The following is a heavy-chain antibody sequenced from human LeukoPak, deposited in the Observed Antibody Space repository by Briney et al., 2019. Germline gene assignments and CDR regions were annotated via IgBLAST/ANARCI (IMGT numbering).Heavy chain of an antibody. Sequence: SETLSLTCTVSGGSISSGGYYWSWIRQHPGKGLEWIGYIYYGGSTCYNPSLKSRVTISVDTSKNQFSLKLSSVTAADTAVYYCARENPNQEAAFDIWGQGTMVTVSS. CDR2: IYYGGST. J-gene: IGHJ3*02. CDR1: GGSISSGGYY. V-gene: IGHV4-31*03. D-gene: IGHD1-14*01. CDR3: ARENPNQEAAFDI.